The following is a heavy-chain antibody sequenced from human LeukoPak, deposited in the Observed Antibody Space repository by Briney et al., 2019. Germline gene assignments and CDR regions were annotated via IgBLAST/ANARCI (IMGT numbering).Heavy chain of an antibody. V-gene: IGHV3-48*01. CDR3: AREDDSSAPTGAFDI. J-gene: IGHJ3*02. Sequence: GGSLRLSCAASGFTFSSYSMNWVRQAPGKGLEWVSYISSSSSTIYYADSVKGRFTISRDNAKNSLYLQMNSLRAEDTAVYYCAREDDSSAPTGAFDIWGQGTMVTVSS. CDR1: GFTFSSYS. CDR2: ISSSSSTI. D-gene: IGHD3-22*01.